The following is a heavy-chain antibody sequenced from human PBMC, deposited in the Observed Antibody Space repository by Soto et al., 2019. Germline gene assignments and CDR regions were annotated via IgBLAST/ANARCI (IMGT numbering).Heavy chain of an antibody. CDR3: ASTDTSYDY. Sequence: GGSLRLSCAASGFTFSSYGMRWVRQAPGKGLEWVAVISYDGSNKYYADSVKGRFTISRDNSKNTLYLQMNSLRAEDTAVYYCASTDTSYDYWGQGTLVTVSS. D-gene: IGHD3-16*01. CDR1: GFTFSSYG. J-gene: IGHJ4*02. CDR2: ISYDGSNK. V-gene: IGHV3-30*03.